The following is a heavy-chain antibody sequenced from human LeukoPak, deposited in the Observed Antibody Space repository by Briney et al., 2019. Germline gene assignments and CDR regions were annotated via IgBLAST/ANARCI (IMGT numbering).Heavy chain of an antibody. J-gene: IGHJ5*02. CDR2: IWYDGSNK. Sequence: GGSLRLSCAASGFTFSSYGMHWVRQAPGKGLEWVAVIWYDGSNKYYADSVKGRFTISRDNSKNTLYLQMNSLRAEDTAVYYCAKDQEGPSVPAARGGFDPWGQGTLVTVSS. D-gene: IGHD2-2*01. CDR3: AKDQEGPSVPAARGGFDP. CDR1: GFTFSSYG. V-gene: IGHV3-33*06.